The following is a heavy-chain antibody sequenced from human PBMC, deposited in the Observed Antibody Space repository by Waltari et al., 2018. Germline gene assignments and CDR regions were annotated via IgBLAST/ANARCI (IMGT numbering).Heavy chain of an antibody. V-gene: IGHV1-69*12. CDR3: ARRKLGEAFDI. Sequence: QVQLVQPGAEVKKPGSSVRVSCRASGGNFGRYAITWVRQAPGQGLEWMGGTIPIFGSPMYAPKFQGRVSITADELTYTVYMELNSLRSDDTAIYNCARRKLGEAFDIWGQGTMVIVSS. CDR2: TIPIFGSP. CDR1: GGNFGRYA. D-gene: IGHD3-16*01. J-gene: IGHJ3*02.